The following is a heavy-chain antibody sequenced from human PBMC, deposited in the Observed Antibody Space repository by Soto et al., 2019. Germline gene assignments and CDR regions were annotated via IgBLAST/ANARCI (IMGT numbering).Heavy chain of an antibody. Sequence: GGSLRLSCAASGFTFSSYAMSWVRQAPGKGLEWVSAISGSGGSTYYADSVKGRFTISRDNSKNTLYLQMNSLRAEDTAVYYCAKDTPSGSSGRRYNWFGPWGQGTLVTVSS. CDR1: GFTFSSYA. V-gene: IGHV3-23*01. CDR3: AKDTPSGSSGRRYNWFGP. D-gene: IGHD6-19*01. CDR2: ISGSGGST. J-gene: IGHJ5*02.